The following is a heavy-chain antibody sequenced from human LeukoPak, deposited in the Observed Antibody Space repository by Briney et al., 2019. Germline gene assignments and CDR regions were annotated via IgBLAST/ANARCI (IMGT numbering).Heavy chain of an antibody. J-gene: IGHJ4*03. Sequence: PSETLSLTCTVSGGSISSYYWSWIRQSPGKGLEWIAEINHRGDTNYNPSVKSRVTISVDTSKNQFSLKVTSLTAADTAVYYCARGPTISETGYFDYWGQGTLVTVSS. CDR1: GGSISSYY. D-gene: IGHD1-1*01. CDR2: INHRGDT. V-gene: IGHV4-34*01. CDR3: ARGPTISETGYFDY.